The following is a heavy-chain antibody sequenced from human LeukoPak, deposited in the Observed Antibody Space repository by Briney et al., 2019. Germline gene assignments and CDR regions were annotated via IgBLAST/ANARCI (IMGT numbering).Heavy chain of an antibody. CDR3: ARVRTTGLYYYYGMDV. V-gene: IGHV4-34*01. Sequence: SETLSLTCAVYGGSFSGYYWSWIRQPPGKGLEWVGEINDSGSTNYNPSLESRVTISVDTSKNQLSLKMSSVTAADTAVYYCARVRTTGLYYYYGMDVWGQGTTVTVSS. D-gene: IGHD4-17*01. J-gene: IGHJ6*02. CDR1: GGSFSGYY. CDR2: INDSGST.